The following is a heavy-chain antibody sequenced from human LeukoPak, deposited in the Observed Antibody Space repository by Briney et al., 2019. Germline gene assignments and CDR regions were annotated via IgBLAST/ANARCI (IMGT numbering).Heavy chain of an antibody. J-gene: IGHJ4*02. Sequence: GGSLRLSCAASGFTVSSNEMSWVRQAPGKGLEWVSSISGGSTYYADPRKGRFTISRDNSKNTLYLQMNSLRAEDTAVYCCLVYYYGSGSYYKGLDYWGQGTLVTVSS. D-gene: IGHD3-10*01. CDR2: ISGGST. CDR3: LVYYYGSGSYYKGLDY. V-gene: IGHV3-38-3*01. CDR1: GFTVSSNE.